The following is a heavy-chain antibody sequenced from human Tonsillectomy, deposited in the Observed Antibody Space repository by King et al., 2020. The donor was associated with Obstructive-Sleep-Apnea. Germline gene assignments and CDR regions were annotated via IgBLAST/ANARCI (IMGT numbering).Heavy chain of an antibody. V-gene: IGHV3-53*04. Sequence: VQLVESGGGLVQPGGSLRLSCAASGFTVSSNYMSWCRQAPGKGLEWVSVIYSGGSTYYADSVKGRFTISRHNSKNTLYLQMNSLRAEDTAVYYCARESYYDSSGYYSDYWGQGTLVTVSS. D-gene: IGHD3-22*01. CDR1: GFTVSSNY. J-gene: IGHJ4*02. CDR3: ARESYYDSSGYYSDY. CDR2: IYSGGST.